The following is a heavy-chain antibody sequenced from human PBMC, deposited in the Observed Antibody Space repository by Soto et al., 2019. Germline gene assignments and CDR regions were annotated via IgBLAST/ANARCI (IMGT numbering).Heavy chain of an antibody. CDR1: GGTFSSYA. Sequence: QVQLVQSGAEVKKPGSSVKVSCKASGGTFSSYAISWVRQAPGQGLEWMGGIIPIFGTANYAQKFQGRVTITADESTSTAYMELSSLISEDTAVYYCARAWAVATIPGLYYFDYWGQGTLVTVSS. D-gene: IGHD5-12*01. CDR2: IIPIFGTA. CDR3: ARAWAVATIPGLYYFDY. J-gene: IGHJ4*02. V-gene: IGHV1-69*01.